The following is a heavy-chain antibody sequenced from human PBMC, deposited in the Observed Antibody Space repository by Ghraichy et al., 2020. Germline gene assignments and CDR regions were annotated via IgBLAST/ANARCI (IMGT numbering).Heavy chain of an antibody. Sequence: GGSLRLSCAASGFTFNTYSMNWVRQAPGKGLEWLSYISSTSTTIYYACSVKGRFTISRDNAKNSLYLQMNSLRDEDTAVYYCARGHRGTYYSDYNFDLDYWGQGTLVTVSS. D-gene: IGHD5-12*01. V-gene: IGHV3-48*02. J-gene: IGHJ4*02. CDR3: ARGHRGTYYSDYNFDLDY. CDR1: GFTFNTYS. CDR2: ISSTSTTI.